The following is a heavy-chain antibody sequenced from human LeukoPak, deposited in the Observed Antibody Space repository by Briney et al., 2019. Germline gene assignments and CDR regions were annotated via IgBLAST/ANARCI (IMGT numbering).Heavy chain of an antibody. D-gene: IGHD4-17*01. Sequence: GGPLRLSCAASGFTFSSYEMNWVRQAPGKGLEWVSYISSSGSTIYYADSVKGRFTISRDNAKNSLYLQMNSLRAEDTAVYYCARNNPDYGELAGFDYWGQGTLVTVSS. CDR3: ARNNPDYGELAGFDY. CDR1: GFTFSSYE. V-gene: IGHV3-48*03. CDR2: ISSSGSTI. J-gene: IGHJ4*02.